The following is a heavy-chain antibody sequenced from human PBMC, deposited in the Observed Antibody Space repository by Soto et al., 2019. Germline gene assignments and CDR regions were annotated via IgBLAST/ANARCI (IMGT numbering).Heavy chain of an antibody. V-gene: IGHV2-5*02. CDR2: IYWDDDK. CDR3: AHRSIQIWPHRQFDY. J-gene: IGHJ4*02. CDR1: GFSLSTSGVG. Sequence: SGPTLVNPTQTLTLTCTFSGFSLSTSGVGVGWIRQPPGKALEWLALIYWDDDKRYSPSLKSRLTITKDTSKNQVVLTMTNTDPVDTATYYCAHRSIQIWPHRQFDYWGQGTLVTVSS. D-gene: IGHD5-18*01.